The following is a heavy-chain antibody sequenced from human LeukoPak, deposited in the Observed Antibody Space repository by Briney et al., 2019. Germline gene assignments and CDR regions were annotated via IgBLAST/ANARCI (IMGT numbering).Heavy chain of an antibody. J-gene: IGHJ4*02. Sequence: GGSLRLSCAASGFTFSSYWMSWVRQAPGKGLEWVANIKQDGSEKYYVDSVKGRFTISRDNVKNSLYLQMNSLRAEDTAVYYCARDLEGHICYFDYWGQGTLVTVSS. CDR1: GFTFSSYW. CDR2: IKQDGSEK. CDR3: ARDLEGHICYFDY. V-gene: IGHV3-7*01. D-gene: IGHD2-21*01.